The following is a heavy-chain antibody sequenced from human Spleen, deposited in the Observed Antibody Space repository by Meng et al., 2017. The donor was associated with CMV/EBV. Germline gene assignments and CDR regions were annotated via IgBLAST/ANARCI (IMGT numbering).Heavy chain of an antibody. D-gene: IGHD3-3*01. CDR3: ARDATRRDFWSGYYNY. CDR2: ISGYNGNT. V-gene: IGHV1-18*04. CDR1: GYTFNNFG. J-gene: IGHJ4*02. Sequence: ASVKVSCKASGYTFNNFGISWVRQAPGQGLEWMGWISGYNGNTNYAQKVQGRVTMTTDPSTGTAYMDLRSLRSDDTAVYYCARDATRRDFWSGYYNYWGQGTLVTVSS.